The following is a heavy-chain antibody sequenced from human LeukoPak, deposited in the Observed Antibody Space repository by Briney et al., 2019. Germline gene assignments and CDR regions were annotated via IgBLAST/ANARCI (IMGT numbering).Heavy chain of an antibody. V-gene: IGHV3-21*01. D-gene: IGHD3-10*01. J-gene: IGHJ6*04. CDR1: GFTFSSYS. Sequence: PGGSLRLSCAASGFTFSSYSMNWVRQAPGKGLEWVSSISSSSGYIYYADSVKGRFTISRDNAKNSLYLQMNSLRAEDTAVYYCARDGGSGSYSYYYYYGMDVWGKGTTVTVSS. CDR2: ISSSSGYI. CDR3: ARDGGSGSYSYYYYYGMDV.